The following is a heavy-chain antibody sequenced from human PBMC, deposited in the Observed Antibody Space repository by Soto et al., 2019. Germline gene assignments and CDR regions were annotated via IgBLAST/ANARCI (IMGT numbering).Heavy chain of an antibody. CDR1: GFTFSSYG. J-gene: IGHJ5*02. CDR2: IWYDGSNK. V-gene: IGHV3-33*01. Sequence: RLSCAASGFTFSSYGMHWVRQAPGKGLEWVAVIWYDGSNKYYADSVKGRFTISRDNSKNTLYLQMNSLRAEDTAVYYCARDIATGQPTNWFDPWGQGTLVTVSS. CDR3: ARDIATGQPTNWFDP. D-gene: IGHD2-15*01.